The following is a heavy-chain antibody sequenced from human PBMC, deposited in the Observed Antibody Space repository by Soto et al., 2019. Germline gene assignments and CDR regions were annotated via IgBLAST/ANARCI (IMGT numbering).Heavy chain of an antibody. CDR2: IKEDGSET. J-gene: IGHJ4*02. CDR3: AKDVR. V-gene: IGHV3-7*05. Sequence: EVQLVDSGGDLVQPGGSLRLSCAASGFTFSTHWMSWVRQAPGKGLEWVANIKEDGSETYYADSVRGRFTISRDNAKNSLYLQMNGLRVEDTALYYCAKDVRWGQGTLFTVSS. CDR1: GFTFSTHW.